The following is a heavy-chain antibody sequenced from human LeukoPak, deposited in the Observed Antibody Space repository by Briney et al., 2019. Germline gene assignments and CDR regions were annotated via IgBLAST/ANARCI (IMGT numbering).Heavy chain of an antibody. V-gene: IGHV1-3*03. D-gene: IGHD6-19*01. Sequence: GASVKVSCKASGYTFTSYAMHWVRQAPGQRLEWIGWINAGNGNTKYSQEFQGRVTITRDTSASTAYMELSSLRSEDMAVYYCAREYLYSTGWFDYWGQGTLVTVSS. J-gene: IGHJ5*01. CDR2: INAGNGNT. CDR1: GYTFTSYA. CDR3: AREYLYSTGWFDY.